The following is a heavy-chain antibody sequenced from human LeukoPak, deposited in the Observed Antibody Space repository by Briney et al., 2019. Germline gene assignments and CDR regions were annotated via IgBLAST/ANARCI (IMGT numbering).Heavy chain of an antibody. D-gene: IGHD3-22*01. CDR3: AREPSYYYDSSGYPNWFDP. CDR1: GGTFSSYA. Sequence: SVKVSCKASGGTFSSYAISWVRQAPGQGLEWMGGIIPIFGTANYAQKFQGRVTITADESTSTAYMEPSSLRSEDTAVYYCAREPSYYYDSSGYPNWFDPWGQGTLVTVSS. V-gene: IGHV1-69*01. CDR2: IIPIFGTA. J-gene: IGHJ5*02.